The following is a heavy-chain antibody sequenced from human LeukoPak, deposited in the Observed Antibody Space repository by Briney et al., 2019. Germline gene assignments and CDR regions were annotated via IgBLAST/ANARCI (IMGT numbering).Heavy chain of an antibody. Sequence: PGGSLRLSCAASGFTFSDDYMNWIRQAPGKGLEWVSYISGSGSYTNYADSVMGRFTISRDNAKNSLYLQMNSLRAEDTAVYYCARGESFSSGWPYYFDFWGQGALVTVSS. CDR2: ISGSGSYT. CDR1: GFTFSDDY. CDR3: ARGESFSSGWPYYFDF. V-gene: IGHV3-11*05. D-gene: IGHD6-19*01. J-gene: IGHJ4*02.